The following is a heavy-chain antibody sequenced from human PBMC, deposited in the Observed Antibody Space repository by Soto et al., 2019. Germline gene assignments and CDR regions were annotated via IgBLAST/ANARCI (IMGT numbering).Heavy chain of an antibody. J-gene: IGHJ6*02. CDR3: AMLGGWSGGSSGMDV. CDR2: IRRKANSYTT. D-gene: IGHD3-10*02. V-gene: IGHV3-72*01. CDR1: GLIFSDYH. Sequence: EVQLVESGGGLVQPGGSLRLSCAASGLIFSDYHMDWVRQAPGQGLEWVGRIRRKANSYTTEYGDAVNGRYTISRDDSKTSLSAQMKSLNSSETAAYYCAMLGGWSGGSSGMDVWGQGTTVTVSS.